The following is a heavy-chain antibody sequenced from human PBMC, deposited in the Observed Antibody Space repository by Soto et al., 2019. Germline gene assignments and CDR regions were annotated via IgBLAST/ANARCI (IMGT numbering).Heavy chain of an antibody. CDR1: GYSFTSHW. CDR3: PRPSLHQAYYYGMDV. J-gene: IGHJ6*02. CDR2: IDPSDSYT. Sequence: GESLKISCKGSGYSFTSHWISWVRQMPGKGLEWIGRIDPSDSYTNYSPSFQGHVTISADKSISTAYLQWSSLKASDTAMYYCPRPSLHQAYYYGMDVWGQGTTVTVSS. D-gene: IGHD4-4*01. V-gene: IGHV5-10-1*01.